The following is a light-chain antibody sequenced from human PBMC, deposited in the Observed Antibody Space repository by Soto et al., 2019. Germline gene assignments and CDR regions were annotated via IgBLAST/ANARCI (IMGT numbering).Light chain of an antibody. CDR1: QNIGDY. CDR2: AVS. CDR3: QQYNVYSRT. V-gene: IGKV1-5*01. Sequence: RINPSPSTLSASEADTVAITCRASQNIGDYLAWYQQKPGKAPYLLISAVSSLERGVPSRFSGSGSGTEFTLTITSMQAEDFATFYCQQYNVYSRTFGEGTKVDIK. J-gene: IGKJ1*01.